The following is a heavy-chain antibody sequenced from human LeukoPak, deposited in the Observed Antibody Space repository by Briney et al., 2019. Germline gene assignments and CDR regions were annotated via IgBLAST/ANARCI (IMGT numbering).Heavy chain of an antibody. CDR3: ARPYYYDSRIDP. CDR1: GVSISSGDYY. V-gene: IGHV4-30-4*01. J-gene: IGHJ5*02. D-gene: IGHD3-22*01. Sequence: VKPSQTLSLTCTVSGVSISSGDYYWRWLRQPPGKGLEWIAYMYYSGSTYYNPSLKSLVTMSADTSKNQLSLKLSSVTAADTAVYYCARPYYYDSRIDPWGQGILVTVSS. CDR2: MYYSGST.